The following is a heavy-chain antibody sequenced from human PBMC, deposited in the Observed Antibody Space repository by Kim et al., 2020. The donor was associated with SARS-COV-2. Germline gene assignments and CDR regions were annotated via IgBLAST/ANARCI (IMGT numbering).Heavy chain of an antibody. V-gene: IGHV3-21*01. D-gene: IGHD3-10*01. CDR2: ISSSSSYI. J-gene: IGHJ6*02. Sequence: GGSLRLSCAASGFTFSSYSMNWVRQAPGKGLEWVSSISSSSSYIYYADSVKGRFTISRDNAKNSLYLQMNSLRAEDTAVYYCARDGLLWFGELLSPVRCGMDVWGQGTTVTVSS. CDR3: ARDGLLWFGELLSPVRCGMDV. CDR1: GFTFSSYS.